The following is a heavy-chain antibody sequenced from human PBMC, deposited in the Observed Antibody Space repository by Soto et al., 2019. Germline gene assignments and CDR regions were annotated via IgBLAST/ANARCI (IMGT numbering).Heavy chain of an antibody. D-gene: IGHD2-2*01. Sequence: SETLSLTCTVSGGSISSGGYYWSWIRQHPGKGLEWIGYIYYSGSTYYNPSLKSRVTISVDTSKNQFSLKLSSVTAADTAVYYCARAANCSSTSCLFDYWGQGTLVTVSS. J-gene: IGHJ4*02. V-gene: IGHV4-31*03. CDR1: GGSISSGGYY. CDR3: ARAANCSSTSCLFDY. CDR2: IYYSGST.